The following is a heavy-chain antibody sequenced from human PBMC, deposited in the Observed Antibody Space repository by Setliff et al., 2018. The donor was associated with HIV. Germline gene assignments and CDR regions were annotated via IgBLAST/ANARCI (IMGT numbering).Heavy chain of an antibody. J-gene: IGHJ5*02. D-gene: IGHD3-16*01. V-gene: IGHV1-69*11. CDR3: ARDLDEAVKDADNYVPLDL. CDR2: IIPILDTT. CDR1: GGTFNNYV. Sequence: SVKVSCKAAGGTFNNYVFSWVRRAPGRGLEWIGTIIPILDTTNYAQKFQDRVTITTDESTSTAYMELRSLTSEDTAVYYCARDLDEAVKDADNYVPLDLWGQGTLVTVSS.